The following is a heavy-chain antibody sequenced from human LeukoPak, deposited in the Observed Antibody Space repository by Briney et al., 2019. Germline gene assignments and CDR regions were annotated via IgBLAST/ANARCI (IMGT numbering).Heavy chain of an antibody. D-gene: IGHD5-24*01. CDR3: VRDGRGGHNDR. V-gene: IGHV3-7*01. Sequence: GGSLRLSCETSGFIFTNHWMSWIRQASGKRPEWVANIREDGREKKYVDSVEGRFTISRDNARKSIYLQMNSLRGEDTAIYYCVRDGRGGHNDRWGQGTRVIVSS. CDR1: GFIFTNHW. CDR2: IREDGREK. J-gene: IGHJ4*02.